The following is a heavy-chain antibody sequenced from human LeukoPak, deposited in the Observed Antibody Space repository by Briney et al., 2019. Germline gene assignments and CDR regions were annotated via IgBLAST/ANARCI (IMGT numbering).Heavy chain of an antibody. V-gene: IGHV3-9*01. CDR1: GFTFDDYA. D-gene: IGHD3-22*01. Sequence: GGSLRLSCAASGFTFDDYAMRWVRQAPGKGLEWVSGISWNSGSIGYADSVKGRFTISRDNAKNSLYLQMNSLRAEDTALYYCAKVDRATYYYDSSGNAFDYWGQGTLVTVSS. CDR2: ISWNSGSI. J-gene: IGHJ4*02. CDR3: AKVDRATYYYDSSGNAFDY.